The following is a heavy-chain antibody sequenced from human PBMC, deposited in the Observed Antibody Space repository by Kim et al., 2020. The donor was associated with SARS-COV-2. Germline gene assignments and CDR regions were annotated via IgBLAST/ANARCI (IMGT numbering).Heavy chain of an antibody. D-gene: IGHD2-21*02. V-gene: IGHV4-39*01. J-gene: IGHJ5*02. CDR3: ARVVVTAIGWFDP. Sequence: NPSHKSRVTISVDTSKNQFSLKLSSVTAADTAVYYCARVVVTAIGWFDPWGQGTLVTVSS.